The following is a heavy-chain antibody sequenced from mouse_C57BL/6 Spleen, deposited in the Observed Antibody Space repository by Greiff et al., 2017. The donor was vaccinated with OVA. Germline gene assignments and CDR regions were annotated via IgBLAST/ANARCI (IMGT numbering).Heavy chain of an antibody. Sequence: EVMLVESGGGLVQPKGSLKLSCAASGFSFNTYAMNWVRQAPGKGLEWVARIRSKSNNYATYYADSVKDRFTISRDDSESMLYLQMNNLKTEDTAMYYCVRGYYGSSYGFAYWGQGTLVTVSA. D-gene: IGHD1-1*01. J-gene: IGHJ3*01. V-gene: IGHV10-1*01. CDR1: GFSFNTYA. CDR3: VRGYYGSSYGFAY. CDR2: IRSKSNNYAT.